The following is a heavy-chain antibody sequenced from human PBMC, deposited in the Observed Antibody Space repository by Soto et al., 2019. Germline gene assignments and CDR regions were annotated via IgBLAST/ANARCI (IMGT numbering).Heavy chain of an antibody. D-gene: IGHD4-17*01. Sequence: QVQLQESGPGLVKPSQTLSLTCTVSGGSISSGGYYWSWIRQHPGKGLEWIGYIYYSGSTYYNPSLKSRVTISVDTSKNQFSLKLSSVTAADTAVYYCARNERVGLRPLDDVWGQGTTVTVSS. CDR1: GGSISSGGYY. CDR2: IYYSGST. CDR3: ARNERVGLRPLDDV. J-gene: IGHJ6*02. V-gene: IGHV4-31*03.